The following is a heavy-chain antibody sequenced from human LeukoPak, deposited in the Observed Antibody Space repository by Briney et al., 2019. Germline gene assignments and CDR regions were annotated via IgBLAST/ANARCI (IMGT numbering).Heavy chain of an antibody. CDR2: ISGSGGST. D-gene: IGHD3-10*01. Sequence: GASLRLSCAASGFTFSSYAMSWVRQAPGKGLEWVSAISGSGGSTYYVDSVKGRFTISRDNSKNTLYLQMNSLRAEDTAVYYCAKVAYYGSGSYDMDVWGQGTTVTVSS. V-gene: IGHV3-23*01. J-gene: IGHJ6*02. CDR1: GFTFSSYA. CDR3: AKVAYYGSGSYDMDV.